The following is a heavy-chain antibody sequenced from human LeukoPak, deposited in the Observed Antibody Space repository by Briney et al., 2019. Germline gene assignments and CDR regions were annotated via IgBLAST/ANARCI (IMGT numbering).Heavy chain of an antibody. CDR1: GGTFSSYA. CDR2: IIPIFGTA. J-gene: IGHJ4*02. V-gene: IGHV1-69*01. D-gene: IGHD2-2*01. CDR3: ARGNRYCSSTSCRSFDY. Sequence: GSSVKVSCKASGGTFSSYAISWVRQAPGQGLEWMGGIIPIFGTANYAQKFQGRVTITADECTGTAYMELSSLRSEDTAVYYCARGNRYCSSTSCRSFDYWGQGTLVTVSS.